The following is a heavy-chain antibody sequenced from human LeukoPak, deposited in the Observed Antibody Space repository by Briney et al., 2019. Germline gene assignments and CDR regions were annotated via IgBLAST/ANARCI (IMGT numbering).Heavy chain of an antibody. CDR1: VGSMRGFY. V-gene: IGHV4-39*01. J-gene: IGHJ4*02. D-gene: IGHD3/OR15-3a*01. CDR3: ARQTGSGLFILP. Sequence: SETLSLNCGDFVGSMRGFYWTWIRQPPGKGLEWIGSIYYSGNTYYNASLKSQVSISIDTSKNQFSLRLTSVTAADTAVYYCARQTGSGLFILPGGQGTLVTVSS. CDR2: IYYSGNT.